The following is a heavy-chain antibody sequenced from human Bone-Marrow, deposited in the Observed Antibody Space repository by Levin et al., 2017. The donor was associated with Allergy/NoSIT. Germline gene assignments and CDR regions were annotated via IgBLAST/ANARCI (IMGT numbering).Heavy chain of an antibody. CDR1: GYTFTSYG. Sequence: ASVKVSCKASGYTFTSYGISWVRQAPGQGLEWMGWISAYNGNTNYAQKLQGRVTMTTDTSTSTAYMELRSLRSDDTAVYYCARRVHYYDSSGYWNFDYWGQGTLVTVSS. J-gene: IGHJ4*02. D-gene: IGHD3-22*01. V-gene: IGHV1-18*01. CDR3: ARRVHYYDSSGYWNFDY. CDR2: ISAYNGNT.